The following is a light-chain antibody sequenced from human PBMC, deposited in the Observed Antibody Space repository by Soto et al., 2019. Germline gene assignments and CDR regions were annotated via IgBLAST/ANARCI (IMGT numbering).Light chain of an antibody. CDR1: QSVSSSY. CDR3: QQYGSSLFA. J-gene: IGKJ3*01. CDR2: GAS. V-gene: IGKV3-20*01. Sequence: EIVLTQSPGTLSLSPGERATLSCRASQSVSSSYLAWYQQKPGQAPRLLIYGASSRATGIPDRFSGSGSGTDFTGTISRLEPEDFAVYYCQQYGSSLFAFGPGTKVDIK.